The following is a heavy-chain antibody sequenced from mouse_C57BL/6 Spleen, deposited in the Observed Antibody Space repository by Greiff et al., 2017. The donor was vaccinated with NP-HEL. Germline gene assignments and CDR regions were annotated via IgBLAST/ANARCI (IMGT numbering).Heavy chain of an antibody. CDR2: INYDGSST. CDR3: AREGGSSGYFAY. J-gene: IGHJ3*01. V-gene: IGHV5-16*01. D-gene: IGHD3-2*02. Sequence: EVQVVESEGGLVQPGSSMKLSCTASGFTFSDYYMAWVRQVPEKGLEWVANINYDGSSTYYLDSLKSRFIISRDNAKNILYLQMSSLKSEDTATYYCAREGGSSGYFAYWGQGTLVTVSA. CDR1: GFTFSDYY.